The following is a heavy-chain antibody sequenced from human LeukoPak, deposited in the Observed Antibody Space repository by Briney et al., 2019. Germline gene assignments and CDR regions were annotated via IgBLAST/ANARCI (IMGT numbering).Heavy chain of an antibody. CDR3: ARDNRYGGNSEYGMDV. D-gene: IGHD4-23*01. Sequence: GGSLRLSCAASGFTVSSNYMSWVRQAPGKGLEWVSVIYSGGSTYYADSVKGRFTISRDNSKNTLYLQMNSLRAEDTAVYYCARDNRYGGNSEYGMDVWGQGTTVTVSS. CDR1: GFTVSSNY. CDR2: IYSGGST. J-gene: IGHJ6*02. V-gene: IGHV3-66*01.